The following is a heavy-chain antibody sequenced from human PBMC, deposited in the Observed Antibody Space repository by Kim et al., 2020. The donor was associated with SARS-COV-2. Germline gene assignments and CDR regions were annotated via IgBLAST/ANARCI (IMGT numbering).Heavy chain of an antibody. D-gene: IGHD6-13*01. J-gene: IGHJ6*02. V-gene: IGHV3-48*02. CDR3: ARAGSSWYYYYYGMDV. Sequence: VKGRFTISRDNAKNSLYLQMNSLRDEDTAVYYCARAGSSWYYYYYGMDVWGQGTTVTVSS.